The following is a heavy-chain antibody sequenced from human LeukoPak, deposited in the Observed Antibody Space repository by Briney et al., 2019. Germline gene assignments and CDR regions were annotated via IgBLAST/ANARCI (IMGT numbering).Heavy chain of an antibody. V-gene: IGHV4-4*07. J-gene: IGHJ4*02. CDR3: ARDMPTGIAVAGKLDY. CDR1: GGSISSYY. Sequence: SETLSLTCTVSGGSISSYYWSWIRQPAGKGLEWIGRIYTSGSTNYNPSLKSRVTMSVDTSKNQFSLKPSSVTAADTAVYYCARDMPTGIAVAGKLDYWGQGTLVTVSS. CDR2: IYTSGST. D-gene: IGHD6-19*01.